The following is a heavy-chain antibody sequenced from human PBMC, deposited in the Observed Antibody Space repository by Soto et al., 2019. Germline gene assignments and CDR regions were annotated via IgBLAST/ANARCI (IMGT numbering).Heavy chain of an antibody. CDR3: AKRAFYGSGIPNYYGMDV. J-gene: IGHJ6*02. V-gene: IGHV3-23*01. D-gene: IGHD3-10*01. CDR2: ISGTGGGT. CDR1: GFTFSNYA. Sequence: EVHRLESGGGLVQPGGSLRLSCAASGFTFSNYAMTWVRQAPGKGLEWVSVISGTGGGTNNADSAKGRFTTSRDNSKNTLYLRMNSLRAEDTAVYYCAKRAFYGSGIPNYYGMDVWGQGTAVTVSS.